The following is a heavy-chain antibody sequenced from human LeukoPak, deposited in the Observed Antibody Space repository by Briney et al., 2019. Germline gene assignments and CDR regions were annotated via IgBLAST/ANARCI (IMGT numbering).Heavy chain of an antibody. CDR3: AREDRWSYHLEY. CDR2: INPSGGST. D-gene: IGHD1-26*01. Sequence: ASVKVSCKASGYTFTSYDINWVRQAPGQGLEWMGIINPSGGSTSYAQKFQGRVTMTRDTSTSTVYMELSSLRSEDTAVYYCAREDRWSYHLEYWGQGTLVTVSS. CDR1: GYTFTSYD. V-gene: IGHV1-46*01. J-gene: IGHJ4*02.